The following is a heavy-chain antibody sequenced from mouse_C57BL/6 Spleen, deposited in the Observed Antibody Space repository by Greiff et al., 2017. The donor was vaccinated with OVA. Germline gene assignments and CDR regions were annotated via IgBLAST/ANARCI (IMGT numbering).Heavy chain of an antibody. V-gene: IGHV10-1*01. J-gene: IGHJ4*01. Sequence: DVQLVESGGGLVQPKGSLKLSCAASGFSFNTYAMNWVRQAPGKGLEWVARIRSKSNNYATYYADSVKDRFTISRDDSESMLYLQMNNLKTEDTAMYYCVRDEDYAMDYWGQGTSVTVSS. CDR2: IRSKSNNYAT. CDR1: GFSFNTYA. CDR3: VRDEDYAMDY.